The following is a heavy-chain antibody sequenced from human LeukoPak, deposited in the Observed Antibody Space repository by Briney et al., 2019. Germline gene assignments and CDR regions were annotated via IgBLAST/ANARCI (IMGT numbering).Heavy chain of an antibody. CDR2: IYPGDSDT. CDR3: ARLLGPYCSSTSCYEYFGY. J-gene: IGHJ4*02. CDR1: GYSFTSYW. D-gene: IGHD2-2*01. V-gene: IGHV5-51*01. Sequence: GESLKISCKGSGYSFTSYWIGWVRQMPGKGLEWMGIIYPGDSDTRYSPSFQGQVTISADKSISTAYLPWSSLKASDTAMYYCARLLGPYCSSTSCYEYFGYWGQGTLVNVSS.